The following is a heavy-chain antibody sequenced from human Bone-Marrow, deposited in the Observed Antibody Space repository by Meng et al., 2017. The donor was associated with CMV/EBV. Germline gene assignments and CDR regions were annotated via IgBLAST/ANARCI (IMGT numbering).Heavy chain of an antibody. J-gene: IGHJ3*02. V-gene: IGHV4-39*07. CDR2: GYYSGNT. Sequence: GSLRLSCAASGFTFSSYAMSWVRQAPGKGLEWVGSGYYSGNTYYNPSLKGRVTISVDTSKNQFSLELRSVTAADTAVYYCARDWVSYDSSGYALDIWGQGTVVTVSS. CDR3: ARDWVSYDSSGYALDI. D-gene: IGHD3-22*01. CDR1: GFTFSSYA.